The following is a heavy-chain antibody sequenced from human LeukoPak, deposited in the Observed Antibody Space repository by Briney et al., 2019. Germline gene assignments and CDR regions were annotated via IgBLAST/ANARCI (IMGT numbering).Heavy chain of an antibody. D-gene: IGHD6-19*01. CDR3: ARQWSYFDY. V-gene: IGHV3-23*05. J-gene: IGHJ4*02. Sequence: RPGGSLRLSCAASGFTFSTYAMSWVRQAPGKGLEWVSGITNTGGVTLYADSVKGRLTVSRDNSKNTLYLQMNSLRAEDTAVYYCARQWSYFDYWGQGTLVTVSS. CDR1: GFTFSTYA. CDR2: ITNTGGVT.